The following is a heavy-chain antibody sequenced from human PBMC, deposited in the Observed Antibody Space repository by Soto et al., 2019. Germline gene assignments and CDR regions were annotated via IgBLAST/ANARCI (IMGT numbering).Heavy chain of an antibody. D-gene: IGHD5-18*01. CDR2: IIPIFGTA. CDR1: GGTFSSYA. CDR3: ARDGYSYGLFGY. V-gene: IGHV1-69*13. J-gene: IGHJ4*02. Sequence: SVKVSCKASGGTFSSYAISWVRQAPGQGLEWMGGIIPIFGTANYAQKFQGRVTITADESTSTAYMELSSLRSEDTAVYYCARDGYSYGLFGYWGQGTLVTVSS.